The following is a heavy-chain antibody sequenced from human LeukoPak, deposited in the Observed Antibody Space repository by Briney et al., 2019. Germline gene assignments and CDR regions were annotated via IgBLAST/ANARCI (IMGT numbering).Heavy chain of an antibody. V-gene: IGHV3-23*01. CDR3: TKGRIVGATSPYDY. D-gene: IGHD1-26*01. J-gene: IGHJ4*02. Sequence: PGGSLRLSCAASGFTFSSYAMTWVRQAPGEGLEWVSAITDSGGSTYCADSVKGRFTISRDNSRNTLFLQMNSLRAEDTAVYYCTKGRIVGATSPYDYWGQGTLVTVSS. CDR1: GFTFSSYA. CDR2: ITDSGGST.